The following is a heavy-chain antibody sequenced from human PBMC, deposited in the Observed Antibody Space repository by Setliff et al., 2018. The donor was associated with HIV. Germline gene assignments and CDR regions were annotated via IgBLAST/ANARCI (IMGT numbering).Heavy chain of an antibody. CDR2: LSPSGTT. V-gene: IGHV4-34*01. CDR1: GASFTDYY. Sequence: SETLSLTCAFYGASFTDYYTNWIRQPPGKGLEWIGELSPSGTTRSNPSLQSRVTISLDTSKNQFSLNLTSVTAADTAVYYCASRIYYYDSNNFLREEGFDPWGQGTLVTVSS. J-gene: IGHJ5*02. CDR3: ASRIYYYDSNNFLREEGFDP. D-gene: IGHD3-22*01.